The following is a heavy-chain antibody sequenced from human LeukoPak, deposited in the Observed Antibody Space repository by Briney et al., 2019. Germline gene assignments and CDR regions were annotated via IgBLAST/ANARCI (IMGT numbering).Heavy chain of an antibody. Sequence: PGGSLRLSCAASGFTFSSYWMSWVRQAPGKGLEWVANIQRDGSEKYYADSVKGRFSISRDNAKTSLYLQMNSLRAEDTAVYYCASAPPGYCSINICSFNYWGQGILVTVSS. V-gene: IGHV3-7*01. CDR1: GFTFSSYW. D-gene: IGHD2-2*01. J-gene: IGHJ4*02. CDR3: ASAPPGYCSINICSFNY. CDR2: IQRDGSEK.